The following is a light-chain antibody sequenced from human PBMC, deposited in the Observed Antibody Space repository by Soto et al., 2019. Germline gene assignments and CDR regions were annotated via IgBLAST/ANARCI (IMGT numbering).Light chain of an antibody. CDR1: QSIDIW. CDR2: KAS. CDR3: QQYKSYSRT. V-gene: IGKV1-5*03. J-gene: IGKJ1*01. Sequence: DIQMIQSPSTLSASVGDRVSITCRATQSIDIWLAWYQQKPGEAPKVLIYKASILESGVPSRFSGSGSGTEFTLTISSLQHEDFATYFCQQYKSYSRTFGQGTKVEI.